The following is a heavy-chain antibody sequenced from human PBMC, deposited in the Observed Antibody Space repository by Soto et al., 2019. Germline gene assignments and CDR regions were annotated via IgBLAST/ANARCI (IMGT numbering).Heavy chain of an antibody. V-gene: IGHV4-31*03. Sequence: QVQLQESGPGLVKPSQTLSLTCTVSGGSISSGGYYWSWIRQHPGKGLEWIGYIYYSGSTYYNPSLKSRVTISVVTAKNQFSLKLSSVTAADTAVYYCARIGRNWNDAWWFDPWGQGTLVTVSS. J-gene: IGHJ5*02. CDR1: GGSISSGGYY. CDR3: ARIGRNWNDAWWFDP. D-gene: IGHD1-1*01. CDR2: IYYSGST.